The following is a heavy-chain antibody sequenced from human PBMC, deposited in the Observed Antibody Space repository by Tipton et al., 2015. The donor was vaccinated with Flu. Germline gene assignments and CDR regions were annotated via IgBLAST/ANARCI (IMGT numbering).Heavy chain of an antibody. CDR3: ARDKASYFDF. CDR1: TFTFSSYW. Sequence: SLRLSCAASTFTFSSYWMSWVRQAPGKALEWVANINQDGGDKNYVDSVKGRFTISRDNAENSLYLQMNSLRAEDTAVYYCARDKASYFDFWGQGTLVTVSS. CDR2: INQDGGDK. J-gene: IGHJ4*02. V-gene: IGHV3-7*01.